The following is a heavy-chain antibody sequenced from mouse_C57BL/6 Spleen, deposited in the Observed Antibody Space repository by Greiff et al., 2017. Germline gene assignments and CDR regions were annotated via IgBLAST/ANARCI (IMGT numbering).Heavy chain of an antibody. J-gene: IGHJ2*01. V-gene: IGHV1-64*01. CDR3: ARSPYDYDDY. CDR1: GYTFTSYW. Sequence: QVQLQQPGAELVKPGASVTLSCKASGYTFTSYWMHWVKQRPGQGLEWIGMIHPNSGSTNYNEKFKSKATLTVDKSSSTAYMQLSSLTSEDSAVYYCARSPYDYDDYWGQGTTLTVSS. D-gene: IGHD2-4*01. CDR2: IHPNSGST.